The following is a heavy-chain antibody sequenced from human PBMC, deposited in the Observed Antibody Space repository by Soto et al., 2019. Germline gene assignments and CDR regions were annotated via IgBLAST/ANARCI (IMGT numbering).Heavy chain of an antibody. CDR3: AREYPVNSAYFDY. V-gene: IGHV4-59*01. J-gene: IGHJ4*02. D-gene: IGHD1-26*01. CDR1: GASISRYY. Sequence: SETLSLTCTVSGASISRYYWSWIRQSPGKGLEWIGYMYYSGNANYNPSLRSRITISVDTSKNQFSLNLNSVTAADTAVYYCAREYPVNSAYFDYWGQGILVTVYS. CDR2: MYYSGNA.